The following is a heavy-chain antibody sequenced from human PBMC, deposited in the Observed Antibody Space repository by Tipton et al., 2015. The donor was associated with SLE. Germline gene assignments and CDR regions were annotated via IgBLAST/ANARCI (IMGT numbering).Heavy chain of an antibody. CDR3: ARRRGGGY. Sequence: TLSLTCAVYGGSFSDYYWSWIRQPPGKGLEWIGEINHGGTTNHTPSLKSRVTISVDTSKNQFSLKLTSVTAADTAVYYCARRRGGGYWGQGTLVSVSS. CDR1: GGSFSDYY. D-gene: IGHD3-16*01. CDR2: INHGGTT. V-gene: IGHV4-34*01. J-gene: IGHJ4*02.